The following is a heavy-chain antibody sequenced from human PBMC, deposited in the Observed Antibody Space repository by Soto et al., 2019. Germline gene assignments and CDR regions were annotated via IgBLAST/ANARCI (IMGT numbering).Heavy chain of an antibody. CDR3: ARGHSAGLADRAGFDP. V-gene: IGHV4-59*01. CDR2: IYYSGST. Sequence: QVQLQESGPGLVKPSETLSLTCTVSGGSISSYYWSWIRQPPGMGLEWIGYIYYSGSTNYNPSLKSRVTIYVDTSKTHFSLRLSSVTAADTAVYYCARGHSAGLADRAGFDPWGQGTLVTVSS. J-gene: IGHJ5*02. D-gene: IGHD3-3*02. CDR1: GGSISSYY.